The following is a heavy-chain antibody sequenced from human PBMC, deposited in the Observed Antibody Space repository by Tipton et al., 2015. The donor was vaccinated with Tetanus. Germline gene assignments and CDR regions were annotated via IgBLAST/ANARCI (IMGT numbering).Heavy chain of an antibody. CDR3: AKEALGVLNL. Sequence: QSGAEVKKPGASVKVSCKASGYTFISYGISWVRQRQAPGQGLEWMGWVSAYNGHTKYAQRLQGRVTLTTDTSTSTAYMELGSLRADDTAIYYCAKEALGVLNLWGNGTTVIVSS. D-gene: IGHD1-14*01. V-gene: IGHV1-18*01. CDR1: GYTFISYG. CDR2: VSAYNGHT. J-gene: IGHJ6*04.